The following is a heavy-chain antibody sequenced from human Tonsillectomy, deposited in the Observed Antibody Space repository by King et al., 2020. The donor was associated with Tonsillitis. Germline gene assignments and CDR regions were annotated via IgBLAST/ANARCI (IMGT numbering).Heavy chain of an antibody. D-gene: IGHD3-10*01. CDR2: ISSNGGST. V-gene: IGHV3-64D*06. J-gene: IGHJ4*02. Sequence: VQLVESGGGLVQPGGSLRLSCSASGFTFSSYGMHWVRQAPGKGLEYVSAISSNGGSTYYADSVKGRSTISRDNSKNTLYLQMSSLRAEDTAVYYCVKDFWITMLRGPGDYWGQGTLVTVSS. CDR1: GFTFSSYG. CDR3: VKDFWITMLRGPGDY.